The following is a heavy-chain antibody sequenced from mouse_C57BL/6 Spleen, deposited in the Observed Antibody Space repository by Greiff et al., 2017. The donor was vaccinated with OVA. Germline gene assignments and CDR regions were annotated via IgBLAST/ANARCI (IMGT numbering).Heavy chain of an antibody. J-gene: IGHJ4*01. CDR3: ARNTNYGNYGYYAMDY. Sequence: VQGVESGPGLVQPSQSLSITCTVSGFSLTSYGVHWVRQSPGKGLEWLGVIWSGGSTDYNAAFISRLSISKDNSKSQVFFKMNSLQADDTAIYYCARNTNYGNYGYYAMDYWGQGTSVTVSS. CDR1: GFSLTSYG. D-gene: IGHD2-1*01. CDR2: IWSGGST. V-gene: IGHV2-2*01.